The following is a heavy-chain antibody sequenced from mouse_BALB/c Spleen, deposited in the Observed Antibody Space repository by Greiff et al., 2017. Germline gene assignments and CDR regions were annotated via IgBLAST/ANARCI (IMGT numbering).Heavy chain of an antibody. CDR1: GFTFTDYY. CDR2: IRNKANGYTT. V-gene: IGHV7-3*02. Sequence: EVMLVESGGGLVQPGGSLRLSCATSGFTFTDYYMSWVRQPPGKALEWLGFIRNKANGYTTEYSASVKGRFTISRDNSQSILYLQMNTLRAEDSATYYCARDIGWTYWGQGTLVTVSA. CDR3: ARDIGWTY. D-gene: IGHD1-1*02. J-gene: IGHJ3*01.